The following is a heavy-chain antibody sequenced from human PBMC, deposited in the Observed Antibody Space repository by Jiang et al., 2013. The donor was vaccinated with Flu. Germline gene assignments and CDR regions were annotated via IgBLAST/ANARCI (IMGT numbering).Heavy chain of an antibody. Sequence: GPGLVKPSETLSLTCTVSGGSISSYYWSWIRQPPGKGLEWIGYIYYSGSTNYNPSLKSRVTISVDTSKNQFSLKLSSVTAADTAVYYCARTTRDYVPYYLDYWGQGTLVTVSS. V-gene: IGHV4-59*08. CDR2: IYYSGST. CDR1: GGSISSYY. CDR3: ARTTRDYVPYYLDY. D-gene: IGHD3-10*02. J-gene: IGHJ4*02.